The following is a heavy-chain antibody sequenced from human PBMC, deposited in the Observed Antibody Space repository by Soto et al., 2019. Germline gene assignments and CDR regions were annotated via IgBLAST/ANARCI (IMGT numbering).Heavy chain of an antibody. D-gene: IGHD2-21*02. CDR2: IIPIFGTA. CDR3: ARAGAYCGGDCYPGWFDP. CDR1: GGTFSSYA. Sequence: QVQLVQSGAEVKKPGSSVKVSCKASGGTFSSYAISWVRQAPGQGLEWMGGIIPIFGTANYAQKFQGRVTINADESTSTAYMELSSLRSEDTAVYYCARAGAYCGGDCYPGWFDPWGQGTLVTVSS. V-gene: IGHV1-69*12. J-gene: IGHJ5*02.